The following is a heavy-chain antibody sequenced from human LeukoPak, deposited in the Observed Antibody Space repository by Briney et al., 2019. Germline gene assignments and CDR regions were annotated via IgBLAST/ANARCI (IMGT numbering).Heavy chain of an antibody. D-gene: IGHD2-15*01. V-gene: IGHV4-59*01. CDR2: IYYSGST. CDR1: GGSISSYY. CDR3: ARDQSTIVAAAPPFDF. J-gene: IGHJ4*02. Sequence: SETLSLTCTVSGGSISSYYWSWIRQPPGKGLEWIGYIYYSGSTNYNPSLKRRVTISVDTSKNQFSLKLSSVTAADAAVDYCARDQSTIVAAAPPFDFWGPGTLVTVSS.